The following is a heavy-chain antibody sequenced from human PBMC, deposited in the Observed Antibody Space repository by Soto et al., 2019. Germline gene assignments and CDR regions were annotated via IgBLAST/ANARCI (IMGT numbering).Heavy chain of an antibody. Sequence: GGSLRLSCAASGFTFSSYAMHWVRQAPGKGLEWVAVISYDGSNKYYADSVKGRFTISRDNSKNTLYLQMNSLRAEDTAVYYCAREEEMATISYWGQGTLVTVSS. CDR3: AREEEMATISY. CDR2: ISYDGSNK. V-gene: IGHV3-30-3*01. CDR1: GFTFSSYA. J-gene: IGHJ4*02. D-gene: IGHD5-12*01.